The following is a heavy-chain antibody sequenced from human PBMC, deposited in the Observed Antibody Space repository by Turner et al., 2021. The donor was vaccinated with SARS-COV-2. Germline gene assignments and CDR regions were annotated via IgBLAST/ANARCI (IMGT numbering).Heavy chain of an antibody. D-gene: IGHD3-22*01. CDR2: ISSSRRYI. Sequence: EVQLVESGGGLVKPGGSLRLSCAASGFTFSSYSMNWVLQAPGKGLEWVSSISSSRRYIYYADSVKGRFTISRDNAKNSLYLQMNSLRAEDTAVYYCARSPTTPGFYYDSSGYYTPYYFDYWGQGTLVTVSS. V-gene: IGHV3-21*01. CDR1: GFTFSSYS. J-gene: IGHJ4*02. CDR3: ARSPTTPGFYYDSSGYYTPYYFDY.